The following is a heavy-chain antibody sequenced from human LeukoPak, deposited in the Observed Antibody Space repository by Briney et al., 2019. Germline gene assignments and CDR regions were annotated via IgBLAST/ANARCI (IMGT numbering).Heavy chain of an antibody. D-gene: IGHD1-1*01. CDR3: ASVPGTWVDS. CDR2: IYHSGST. Sequence: SETLSLTCTVSGYSISSGYYWGWIRQPPGKGLEWIGSIYHSGSTYYNPSLKSRVTISVDTSKNQFSLKLSPVTAADTAVYYCASVPGTWVDSWGQGTLVTVSS. J-gene: IGHJ4*02. V-gene: IGHV4-38-2*02. CDR1: GYSISSGYY.